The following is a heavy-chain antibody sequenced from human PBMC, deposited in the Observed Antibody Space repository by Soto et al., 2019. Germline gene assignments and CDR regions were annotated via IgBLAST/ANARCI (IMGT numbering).Heavy chain of an antibody. D-gene: IGHD6-13*01. Sequence: SETLSLTCTVSGGSISSYYWSWIRQPPGKGLEWIGYIYYSGSTNYNPSLKSRVTISVDTSENQFSLQLNSVTPEDTAVYYCARLVGNSWLDYWGQGTVVTVSS. CDR2: IYYSGST. V-gene: IGHV4-59*12. CDR1: GGSISSYY. J-gene: IGHJ4*02. CDR3: ARLVGNSWLDY.